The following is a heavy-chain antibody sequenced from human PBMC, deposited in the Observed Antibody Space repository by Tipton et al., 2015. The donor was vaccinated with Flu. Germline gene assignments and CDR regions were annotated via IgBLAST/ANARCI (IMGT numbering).Heavy chain of an antibody. V-gene: IGHV4-34*01. CDR3: AREPAARGSWFDP. CDR1: GGSFSGYY. CDR2: INHSGST. D-gene: IGHD2-2*01. Sequence: TLSLTCAVYGGSFSGYYWSWIRQPPGKGLEWIGEINHSGSTNYNPSLKSRVTMSVDTSKNQFSLKLSSVTAADTAVYYCAREPAARGSWFDPWGQGTLVTVSS. J-gene: IGHJ5*02.